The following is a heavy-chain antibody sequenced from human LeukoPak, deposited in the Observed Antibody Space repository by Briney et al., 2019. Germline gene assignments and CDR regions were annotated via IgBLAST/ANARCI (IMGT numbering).Heavy chain of an antibody. D-gene: IGHD3-22*01. Sequence: GGSLRLSCAASEFTFSSYGMSWVRQAPAKGLEWVSGISGSGGSTYYADSVKGRFTISRDNSKNTLYLQMNSLRAEDTAVYYCAKRLYDSSGYYLFDYWGQGTLVTVSS. CDR2: ISGSGGST. V-gene: IGHV3-23*01. J-gene: IGHJ4*02. CDR3: AKRLYDSSGYYLFDY. CDR1: EFTFSSYG.